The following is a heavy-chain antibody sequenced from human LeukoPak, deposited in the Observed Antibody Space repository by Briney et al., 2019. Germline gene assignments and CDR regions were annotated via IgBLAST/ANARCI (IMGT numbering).Heavy chain of an antibody. D-gene: IGHD3-9*01. CDR3: ARPIRHSLFDP. J-gene: IGHJ5*02. Sequence: SETLSLTCAVYGGSFSGYYWSWIRQPPGKGLEWIGEINHSGNTNYNPSLKSRVTISVDTSKNQFSLKLSSLTAADTAVYYCARPIRHSLFDPWGQGTLVTVSS. CDR2: INHSGNT. V-gene: IGHV4-34*01. CDR1: GGSFSGYY.